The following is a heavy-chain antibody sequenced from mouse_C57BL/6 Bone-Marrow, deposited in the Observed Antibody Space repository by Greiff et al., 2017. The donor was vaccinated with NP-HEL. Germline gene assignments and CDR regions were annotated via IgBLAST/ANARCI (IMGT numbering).Heavy chain of an antibody. V-gene: IGHV5-15*01. CDR1: GFTFSDYG. CDR2: ISNLAYSI. D-gene: IGHD1-1*02. Sequence: EVKLMESGGGLVQPGGSLKLSCAASGFTFSDYGMAWVRQAPRKGPEWVAFISNLAYSIYYADTVTGRFTISRGNAKNTLYLEMSSLRSEDTAMYYCARHWYIPMDYWGQGTSVTVSS. CDR3: ARHWYIPMDY. J-gene: IGHJ4*01.